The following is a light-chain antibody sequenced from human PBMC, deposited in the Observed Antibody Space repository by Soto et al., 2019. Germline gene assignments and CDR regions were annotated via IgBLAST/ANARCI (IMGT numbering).Light chain of an antibody. CDR3: QQYGSSPGT. CDR2: GAS. Sequence: EIVLTQSPGTLSLSAGERATLSCRVSQSVSSSYLAWYQQKPGQAPRLLIYGASSRATGIPDRFSGSGSGTDFTLTISRLEPEDFAVYYCQQYGSSPGTFGQGTKLEIK. CDR1: QSVSSSY. V-gene: IGKV3-20*01. J-gene: IGKJ2*01.